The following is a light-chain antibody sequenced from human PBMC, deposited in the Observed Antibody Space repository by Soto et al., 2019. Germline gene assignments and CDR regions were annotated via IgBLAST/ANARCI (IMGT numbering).Light chain of an antibody. CDR3: RSYTSSSTQV. Sequence: QSALTQPASVSGSPGQSITISCTGTSSDVGGYNYVSWYQQHPGKAPKLTIYDVSNRPSGVSNRFSGSKSGNTASLTISGLQAEDEADYYCRSYTSSSTQVFGTGTNVTVL. CDR1: SSDVGGYNY. J-gene: IGLJ1*01. V-gene: IGLV2-14*01. CDR2: DVS.